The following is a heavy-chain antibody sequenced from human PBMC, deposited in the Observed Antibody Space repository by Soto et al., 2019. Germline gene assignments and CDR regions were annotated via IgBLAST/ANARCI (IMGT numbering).Heavy chain of an antibody. CDR1: GGSISSYY. CDR3: ARDQDYGGPDY. CDR2: IYYGGST. D-gene: IGHD4-17*01. Sequence: QVQLQESGPGLVKPSETLSLTCTVSGGSISSYYWSWIRQPPGKGLEWIGYIYYGGSTNYNPSLQSXXTXSEXTSKNQFSPKLSSVTAADPTVYYCARDQDYGGPDYWGQGTLVTVSS. V-gene: IGHV4-59*01. J-gene: IGHJ4*02.